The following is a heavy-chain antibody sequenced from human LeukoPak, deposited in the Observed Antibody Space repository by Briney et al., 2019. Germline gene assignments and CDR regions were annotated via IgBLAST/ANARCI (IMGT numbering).Heavy chain of an antibody. D-gene: IGHD3-10*01. CDR1: GFTFSNAW. Sequence: GGSLRLSCAASGFTFSNAWMSWVRQAPGKGLEWVSYISSSGRTMYYADSVKGRFTISRDNSKNTLFLQMNSLRADDTAVYYCAKTKSTYYYYNRGTFYFDYWGQGTLVTVSS. CDR3: AKTKSTYYYYNRGTFYFDY. V-gene: IGHV3-11*01. CDR2: ISSSGRTM. J-gene: IGHJ4*02.